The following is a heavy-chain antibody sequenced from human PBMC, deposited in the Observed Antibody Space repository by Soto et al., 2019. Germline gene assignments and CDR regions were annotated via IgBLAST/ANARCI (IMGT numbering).Heavy chain of an antibody. V-gene: IGHV1-69*01. CDR2: VSPPFRTA. CDR1: GVSFNNNG. Sequence: QVQLVQSGAEVKKPGSSVKVSCKTSGVSFNNNGIGWVRQAPGHGLEWMGGVSPPFRTANYARKFQGRISINADASTGPVNMELSSLASEDTAQYYCARVLDYGSGSYSPYGMDVWGQGTTVTVSS. CDR3: ARVLDYGSGSYSPYGMDV. D-gene: IGHD3-10*01. J-gene: IGHJ6*02.